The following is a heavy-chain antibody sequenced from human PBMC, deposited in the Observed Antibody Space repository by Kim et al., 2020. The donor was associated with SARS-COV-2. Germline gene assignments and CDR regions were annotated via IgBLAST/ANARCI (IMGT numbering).Heavy chain of an antibody. Sequence: SETLSLTCAVYGGSFSGFYWSWIRQPPGKGLEWIGEINHSGSTNYNPSLKSRVTISVDTSKNQFSLKLSSVTAADTAVYYCARAAVDTALGGFWYWGQGTLVTVSS. CDR1: GGSFSGFY. D-gene: IGHD5-18*01. CDR3: ARAAVDTALGGFWY. J-gene: IGHJ4*02. CDR2: INHSGST. V-gene: IGHV4-34*01.